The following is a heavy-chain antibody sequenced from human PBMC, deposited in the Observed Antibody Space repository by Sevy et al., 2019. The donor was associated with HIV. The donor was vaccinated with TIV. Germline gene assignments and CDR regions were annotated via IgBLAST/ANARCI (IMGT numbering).Heavy chain of an antibody. D-gene: IGHD2-8*01. Sequence: GGSLRLSCAASGFTFTTYAMGWVRQAPGKGLEWIGRIKSKPDGGTTDYAAPVKGRFTISRDDSKNTLYLQMNNLKTEDTAVYYCSTDPIILLLVTDGMDVWGQGTTVTVSS. V-gene: IGHV3-15*01. CDR3: STDPIILLLVTDGMDV. CDR1: GFTFTTYA. J-gene: IGHJ6*02. CDR2: IKSKPDGGTT.